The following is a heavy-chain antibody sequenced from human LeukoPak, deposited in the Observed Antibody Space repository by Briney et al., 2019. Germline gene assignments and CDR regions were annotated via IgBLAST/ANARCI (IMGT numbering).Heavy chain of an antibody. Sequence: GGSLRLSCAASGFTFSSYWMSWARQAPGKGLEWVSAISGSGGSTYYADSVKGRFTISRDNSKNTLYLQMNSLRAEDTAVYYCAKNSGPYGSGNYFDYWGQGTLVTVSS. D-gene: IGHD3-10*01. CDR1: GFTFSSYW. CDR2: ISGSGGST. V-gene: IGHV3-23*01. J-gene: IGHJ4*02. CDR3: AKNSGPYGSGNYFDY.